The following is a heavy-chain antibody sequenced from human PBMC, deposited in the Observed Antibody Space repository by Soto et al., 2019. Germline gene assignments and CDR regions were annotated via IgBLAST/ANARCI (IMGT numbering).Heavy chain of an antibody. J-gene: IGHJ3*02. CDR3: AILYIWGSYRLWSDAFDI. CDR1: GFTFSSYS. V-gene: IGHV3-48*01. Sequence: GGSLRLSCAASGFTFSSYSMNWVRQAPGKGLEWVSYISSSSSTIYYADSVKGRFTISRDNAKNSLYLQMNSLRAEDTAVYYCAILYIWGSYRLWSDAFDIWGQGTMVTVSS. D-gene: IGHD3-16*02. CDR2: ISSSSSTI.